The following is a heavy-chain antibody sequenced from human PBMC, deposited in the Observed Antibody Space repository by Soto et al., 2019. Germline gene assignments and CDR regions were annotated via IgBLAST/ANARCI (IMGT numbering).Heavy chain of an antibody. V-gene: IGHV1-2*04. Sequence: VKVSCKASGYTFTGYYMHWVRQAPGQGLEWMGWINPNSGGTNYAQKFQGWVTMTRDTSISTAYMELSRLRSDDTAVYYCAREQQNQYYDYVWGSYRQYYFDYWGQGTLVTVSS. D-gene: IGHD3-16*02. CDR3: AREQQNQYYDYVWGSYRQYYFDY. CDR1: GYTFTGYY. CDR2: INPNSGGT. J-gene: IGHJ4*02.